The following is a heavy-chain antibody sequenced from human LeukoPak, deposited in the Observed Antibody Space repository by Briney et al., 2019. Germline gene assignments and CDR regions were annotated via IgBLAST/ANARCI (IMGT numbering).Heavy chain of an antibody. D-gene: IGHD1-26*01. V-gene: IGHV3-23*01. CDR3: AKGGSGSYSHLNY. CDR1: GFIVSSYY. J-gene: IGHJ4*02. Sequence: GGSLRLSCVASGFIVSSYYMTWVRQAPGKGLEWVSAISGSGGSTYYADSVKGRFTISRDNSKNTLYLQMNSLRAEDTAVYYCAKGGSGSYSHLNYWGQGTLVTVSS. CDR2: ISGSGGST.